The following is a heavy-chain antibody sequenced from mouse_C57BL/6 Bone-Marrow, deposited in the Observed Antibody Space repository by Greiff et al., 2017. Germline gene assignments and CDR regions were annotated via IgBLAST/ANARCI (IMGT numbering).Heavy chain of an antibody. CDR1: GFTFSDYG. J-gene: IGHJ4*01. D-gene: IGHD2-2*01. V-gene: IGHV5-15*01. CDR3: ARKKGYLYAMDY. CDR2: ISNLAYSI. Sequence: EMHLVESGGGLVQPGGSLKLSCAASGFTFSDYGMAWVRQAPRKGPEWVAFISNLAYSIYYADTVTGRFTISRENAKNTLYLEMSSLRSEDTAMYYCARKKGYLYAMDYWGQGTSVTVSS.